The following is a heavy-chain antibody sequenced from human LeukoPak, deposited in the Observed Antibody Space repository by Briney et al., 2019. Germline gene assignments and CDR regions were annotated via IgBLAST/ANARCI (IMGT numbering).Heavy chain of an antibody. V-gene: IGHV1-2*02. D-gene: IGHD6-6*01. CDR3: ARSSLAARQHRGGFDY. J-gene: IGHJ4*02. CDR1: GYTFTGYY. CDR2: INPNSGGT. Sequence: ASVKVSCKASGYTFTGYYMHWVRQAPGQGLEWMGWINPNSGGTNYAQKFQGRVTMTRDTSISTAYMELSRLRSDDTAVYYCARSSLAARQHRGGFDYWGQGTLVTVSS.